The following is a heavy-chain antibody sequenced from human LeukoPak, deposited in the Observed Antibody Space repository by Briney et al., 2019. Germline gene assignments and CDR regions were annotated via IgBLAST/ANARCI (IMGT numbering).Heavy chain of an antibody. CDR1: VFTFKRNA. CDR2: LSRSGGSR. D-gene: IGHD4-17*01. V-gene: IGHV3-23*01. CDR3: AKEVYGVSIGGRFQY. J-gene: IGHJ1*01. Sequence: GGSLRLSYAASVFTFKRNAIIWVRQAPRQGLERVSVLSRSGGSRYYEDSVKGRVTISIDNSKNTLFLKMNSLTAEDTAVYYCAKEVYGVSIGGRFQYWGQGTLVIVSS.